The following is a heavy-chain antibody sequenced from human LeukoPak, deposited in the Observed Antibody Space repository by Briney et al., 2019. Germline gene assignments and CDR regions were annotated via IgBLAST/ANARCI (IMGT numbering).Heavy chain of an antibody. J-gene: IGHJ4*02. Sequence: PGGSLRLSCAASGFIFTNYFMSWVRQAPGKGLEWVASIKHDGSEKYYVDSVRGRFTISRDNTMNSLYLQMSSLRAEDTAVYYCAKGSAAARPYYFDYWGQGTLVTVSS. CDR3: AKGSAAARPYYFDY. CDR1: GFIFTNYF. V-gene: IGHV3-7*01. D-gene: IGHD6-6*01. CDR2: IKHDGSEK.